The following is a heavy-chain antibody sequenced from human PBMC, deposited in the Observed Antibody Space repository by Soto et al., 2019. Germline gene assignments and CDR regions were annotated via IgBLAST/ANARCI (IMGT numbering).Heavy chain of an antibody. CDR2: ITDSSDTV. Sequence: GGSLRLSCVASGFSLSNYNMNWVRQAPGKGLEWVSYITDSSDTVHYADSVRGRFTISRDNAESSLYLQMNSLRDEDTAVYFCARDFGHGYYLDYWGRGTLVTVSS. D-gene: IGHD3-3*01. CDR1: GFSLSNYN. V-gene: IGHV3-48*02. CDR3: ARDFGHGYYLDY. J-gene: IGHJ4*02.